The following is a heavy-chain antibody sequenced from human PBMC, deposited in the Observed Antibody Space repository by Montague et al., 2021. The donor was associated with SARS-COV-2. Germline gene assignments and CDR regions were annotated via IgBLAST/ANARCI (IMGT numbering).Heavy chain of an antibody. CDR3: ARAGLGGAYSYYYGMDV. CDR1: GFTFSSYD. D-gene: IGHD4-23*01. J-gene: IGHJ6*02. V-gene: IGHV3-13*01. CDR2: IGTAGET. Sequence: SLRLSCAASGFTFSSYDMHWVRQATGKGLEWVSAIGTAGETYYPGSVKGRFTISRENAKNSLYLQMNSLRAGDTAVYYCARAGLGGAYSYYYGMDVWGQGTTVTVSS.